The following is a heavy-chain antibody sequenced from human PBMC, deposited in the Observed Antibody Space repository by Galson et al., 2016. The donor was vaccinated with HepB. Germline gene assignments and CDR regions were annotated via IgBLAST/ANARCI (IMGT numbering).Heavy chain of an antibody. Sequence: ETLSLTCTVSSDPVTSGTYYWSWVRQSPGKGLDWIGYIHDSGNTNYNPSIKSRVTISRDTSKNQFFLELTSVTAADTAVYYCARDEGFYNGMNVWGQGTTVTVAS. V-gene: IGHV4-61*01. CDR2: IHDSGNT. J-gene: IGHJ6*02. CDR3: ARDEGFYNGMNV. CDR1: SDPVTSGTYY. D-gene: IGHD2-2*02.